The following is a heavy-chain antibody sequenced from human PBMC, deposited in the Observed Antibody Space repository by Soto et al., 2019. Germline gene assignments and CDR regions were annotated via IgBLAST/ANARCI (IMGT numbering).Heavy chain of an antibody. D-gene: IGHD6-6*01. Sequence: ASVKVSCKASGYTFTNYHMHWVRQAPGQGLEWMGMINPTGGSTTYAQKFQGRVSMTRDTSTNTVYMELSGLRSEDTAVYYCARAYTTSCPGPWGQGTLVTVSS. CDR1: GYTFTNYH. J-gene: IGHJ5*02. CDR2: INPTGGST. V-gene: IGHV1-46*01. CDR3: ARAYTTSCPGP.